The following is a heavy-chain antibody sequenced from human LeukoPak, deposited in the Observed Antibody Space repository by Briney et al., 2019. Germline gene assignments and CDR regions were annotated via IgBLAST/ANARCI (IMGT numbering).Heavy chain of an antibody. V-gene: IGHV3-30*04. Sequence: GRSLRLSCAASGFTFSSYALHWVRQAPGKGLEWVALISYDGSHKYYADSVKGRFTISRDNSKNTLYLHMKSLRAEDTAVYYCARDLGLDIVVVPAAIHRNDYYYYGMDVWGQGTTVTVSS. J-gene: IGHJ6*02. D-gene: IGHD2-2*01. CDR1: GFTFSSYA. CDR3: ARDLGLDIVVVPAAIHRNDYYYYGMDV. CDR2: ISYDGSHK.